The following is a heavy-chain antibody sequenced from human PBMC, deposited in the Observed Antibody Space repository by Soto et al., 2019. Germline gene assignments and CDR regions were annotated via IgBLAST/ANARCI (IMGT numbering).Heavy chain of an antibody. CDR2: INAGNGNT. CDR1: GYTCTIYA. V-gene: IGHV1-3*01. J-gene: IGHJ3*02. CDR3: ARGAGYDFWSGYSSPPAFDI. D-gene: IGHD3-3*01. Sequence: GASVKVSGKASGYTCTIYAMHCVRQSPLQRREGMGWINAGNGNTKYSQKFQGRVTITRDTSASTAYMELSSLRSEDTAVYYCARGAGYDFWSGYSSPPAFDIWGQGTMVTVSS.